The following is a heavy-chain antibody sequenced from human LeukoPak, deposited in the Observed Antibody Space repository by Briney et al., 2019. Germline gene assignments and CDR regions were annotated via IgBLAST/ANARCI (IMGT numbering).Heavy chain of an antibody. V-gene: IGHV3-48*03. CDR3: VLSWSYDMDV. D-gene: IGHD2-15*01. Sequence: PGGSLRLSCAASGFNLSSYEVNRVRQAPGKGLEWVSYISSSGSIIYYADSVKGRFTISGDNAKNSLYLQMNSLRAEDTAVYYCVLSWSYDMDVWGQGTTVTVSS. CDR1: GFNLSSYE. J-gene: IGHJ6*02. CDR2: ISSSGSII.